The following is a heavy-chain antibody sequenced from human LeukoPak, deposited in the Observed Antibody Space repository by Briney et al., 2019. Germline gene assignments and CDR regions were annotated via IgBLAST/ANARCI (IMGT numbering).Heavy chain of an antibody. CDR3: ARDQESYSSSWYYYYYYMDV. V-gene: IGHV7-4-1*02. D-gene: IGHD6-13*01. CDR2: INTNTGNP. J-gene: IGHJ6*03. Sequence: ASVKVSCKASGYTFTSYAMNWVRQAPGQGLEWMGWINTNTGNPTYAQGFTGRFVFSLDTSVSTADLQISSLKAEDTAAYYCARDQESYSSSWYYYYYYMDVWGKGTTVTVSS. CDR1: GYTFTSYA.